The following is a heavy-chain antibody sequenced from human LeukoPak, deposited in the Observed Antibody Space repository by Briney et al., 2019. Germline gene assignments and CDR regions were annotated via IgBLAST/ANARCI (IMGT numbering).Heavy chain of an antibody. CDR3: ATLAAHYYDSSGNTPPDNADFDY. CDR2: ISGSGGST. Sequence: GGSLRLSCAASGFTFSSYAMSWVRQAPGKGLEWVSAISGSGGSTYYADSVKGRFTISRDNSKNTLYLQMNSLRAEDTAVYYCATLAAHYYDSSGNTPPDNADFDYWGQGTLVTVSS. V-gene: IGHV3-23*01. CDR1: GFTFSSYA. J-gene: IGHJ4*02. D-gene: IGHD3-22*01.